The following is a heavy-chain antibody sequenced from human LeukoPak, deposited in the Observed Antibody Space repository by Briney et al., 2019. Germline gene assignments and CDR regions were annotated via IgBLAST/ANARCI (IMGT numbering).Heavy chain of an antibody. D-gene: IGHD6-19*01. CDR1: GYSFTSYW. V-gene: IGHV5-51*01. J-gene: IGHJ4*02. Sequence: GESLKISCKGSGYSFTSYWIGWVRQMPGKGLEWMGIIYPGDSDTGYSPSFQGQVTISADKSISTAYLQWSSLKASDTAMYYCARPMDSSGWPLDYWGQGTLVTVSS. CDR3: ARPMDSSGWPLDY. CDR2: IYPGDSDT.